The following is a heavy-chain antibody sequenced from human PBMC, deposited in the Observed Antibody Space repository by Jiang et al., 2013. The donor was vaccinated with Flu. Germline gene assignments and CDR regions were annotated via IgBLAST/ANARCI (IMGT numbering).Heavy chain of an antibody. CDR3: ARGGIAVAAPDY. V-gene: IGHV4-34*01. J-gene: IGHJ4*02. CDR1: GGSFSGYY. D-gene: IGHD6-19*01. Sequence: LKPSETLSLTCAVYGGSFSGYYWSWIRQPPGKGLEWIGEINHSGSTNYNPSLKSRVTISVDTSKNQFSLKLSSVTAADTAVYYCARGGIAVAAPDYWGQGTLVTVSS. CDR2: INHSGST.